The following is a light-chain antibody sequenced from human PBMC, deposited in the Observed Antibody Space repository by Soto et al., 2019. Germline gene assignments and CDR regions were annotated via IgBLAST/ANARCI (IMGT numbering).Light chain of an antibody. Sequence: QSALTQSASVSGSPGQSITISCTGTTSDIGTYRLVSWYQHHPGKAPKLTIYETSRRPSGVSDRFSGSKSGNTASLTISGLQAEDEADYYCCSYAGGGHVFGTGTKLTVL. CDR3: CSYAGGGHV. V-gene: IGLV2-23*01. CDR2: ETS. CDR1: TSDIGTYRL. J-gene: IGLJ1*01.